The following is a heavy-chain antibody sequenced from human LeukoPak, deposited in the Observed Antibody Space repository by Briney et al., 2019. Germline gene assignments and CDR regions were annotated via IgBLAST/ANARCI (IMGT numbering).Heavy chain of an antibody. CDR1: GITFSNYA. J-gene: IGHJ5*02. CDR3: IVFGDSNH. V-gene: IGHV3-23*01. CDR2: ISGSAHKI. Sequence: GGSLRLSCVASGITFSNYAVSWVRLAPEKGLDWVSVISGSAHKIRYADSVKGRFTISRDTSKNTLYLQINSLRVEDTAVYYCIVFGDSNHWGQGTLVTVSS. D-gene: IGHD4-17*01.